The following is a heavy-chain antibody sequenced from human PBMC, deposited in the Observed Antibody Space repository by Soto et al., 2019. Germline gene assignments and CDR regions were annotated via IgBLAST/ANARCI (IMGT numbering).Heavy chain of an antibody. V-gene: IGHV4-31*03. CDR2: IYYSGST. J-gene: IGHJ6*02. Sequence: SETLSLTCTVSGGSIGSGGYYWSWIRQHPGKGLEWIGYIYYSGSTYYNPSLKSRVTISVDTSKNQFSLKLSSVTAADTAVYYCARGSNPYYDFWSGYAYYYGMDVWGQGTTVTVSS. D-gene: IGHD3-3*01. CDR1: GGSIGSGGYY. CDR3: ARGSNPYYDFWSGYAYYYGMDV.